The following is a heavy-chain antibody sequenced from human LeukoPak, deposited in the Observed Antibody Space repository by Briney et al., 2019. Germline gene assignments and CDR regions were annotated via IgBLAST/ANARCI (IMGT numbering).Heavy chain of an antibody. CDR1: GFTFDDYA. J-gene: IGHJ4*02. V-gene: IGHV3-43D*03. CDR3: AKVASWELLGGYFDY. D-gene: IGHD1-26*01. CDR2: ISWDGGST. Sequence: PGGSLRLSCAASGFTFDDYAMHWVRQAPGKGLEWVSLISWDGGSTYYADSVKGRFTISRDNSKNTLYLQMNSLRAEDTAVYYCAKVASWELLGGYFDYWGQGTLVTVSS.